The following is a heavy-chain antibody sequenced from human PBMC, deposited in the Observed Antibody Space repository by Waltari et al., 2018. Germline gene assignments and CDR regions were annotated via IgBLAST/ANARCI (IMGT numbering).Heavy chain of an antibody. CDR2: ISGSGGST. V-gene: IGHV3-23*04. CDR1: GFTFSSYA. D-gene: IGHD2-15*01. CDR3: TSTYCSGGSCLSFHYYYYGMDV. Sequence: EVQLVESGGGLVQPGGSLRLSCAASGFTFSSYAMSWVRQAPGKGLEWVSAISGSGGSTYYADSVNGRFTSSRDNSKNTLYRQMNSMKTEDTAVYYCTSTYCSGGSCLSFHYYYYGMDVWGQGTTVTVSS. J-gene: IGHJ6*02.